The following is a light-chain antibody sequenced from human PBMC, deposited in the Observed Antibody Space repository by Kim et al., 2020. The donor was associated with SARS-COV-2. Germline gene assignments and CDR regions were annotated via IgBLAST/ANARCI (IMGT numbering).Light chain of an antibody. CDR3: AAWDDSLSVF. V-gene: IGLV1-44*01. CDR1: SSNNGSNP. CDR2: GDS. Sequence: ELTQPPSASGTPGQRVTISCSGSSSNNGSNPVNWYQQLPGTAPKLLIYGDSQRPLGVPDRFSGSKSGTSASLAITGLQSEDEANYYCAAWDDSLSVFFGGGTKLTVL. J-gene: IGLJ2*01.